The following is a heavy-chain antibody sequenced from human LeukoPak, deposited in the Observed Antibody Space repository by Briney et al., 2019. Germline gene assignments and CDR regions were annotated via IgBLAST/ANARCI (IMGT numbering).Heavy chain of an antibody. CDR1: GYSISSGYY. J-gene: IGHJ4*02. CDR3: ARAEEYCSSTSCSFDY. Sequence: SETLSLTCTVSGYSISSGYYWGWIRQPPGKGLEWIGSIYHSGSTYYNPSLKSRVTISVDTSKNQFSLKLSSVTAADTAVYYCARAEEYCSSTSCSFDYWGQGTLVTVSS. V-gene: IGHV4-38-2*02. D-gene: IGHD2-2*01. CDR2: IYHSGST.